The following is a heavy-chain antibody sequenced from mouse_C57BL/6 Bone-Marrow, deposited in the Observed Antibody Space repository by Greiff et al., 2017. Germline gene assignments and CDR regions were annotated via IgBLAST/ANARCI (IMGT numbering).Heavy chain of an antibody. V-gene: IGHV5-17*01. J-gene: IGHJ1*03. CDR2: ISSGSSTI. CDR3: ARPGSGYWYFDV. D-gene: IGHD4-1*01. CDR1: GFTFSDYG. Sequence: EVQLVESGGGLVKPGGSLKLSCAASGFTFSDYGMRWVRQAPEKGLEWVAYISSGSSTIYYADTVKGRFTISRDNAKNTLFLQMTSLRSADTAVYYCARPGSGYWYFDVWGTGTTVTVSS.